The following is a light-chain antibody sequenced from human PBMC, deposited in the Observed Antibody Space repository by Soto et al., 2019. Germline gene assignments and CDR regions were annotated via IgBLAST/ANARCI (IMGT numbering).Light chain of an antibody. Sequence: EIVLTQSPGTLSLSPGERATLSCRASQSVSSSYLAWYQQKPGQAPRLLIYGASSRATGIPDRFSGRGSGTDFPLTISRLEPEDFAVYYCQQYGSSSWTFGQGTKVEIK. J-gene: IGKJ1*01. CDR3: QQYGSSSWT. CDR1: QSVSSSY. V-gene: IGKV3-20*01. CDR2: GAS.